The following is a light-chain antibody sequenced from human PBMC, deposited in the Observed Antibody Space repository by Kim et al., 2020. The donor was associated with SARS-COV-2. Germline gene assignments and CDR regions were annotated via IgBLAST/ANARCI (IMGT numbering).Light chain of an antibody. Sequence: VAPGQTASITCPGDKLGDKYACWYQQKPGQSPVLVIYQDSKRPSGIPERFSGSNSGNTATLTISGTQAMDEADYYCQAWDSSTAVFGGGTQLTVL. J-gene: IGLJ2*01. CDR3: QAWDSSTAV. CDR1: KLGDKY. CDR2: QDS. V-gene: IGLV3-1*01.